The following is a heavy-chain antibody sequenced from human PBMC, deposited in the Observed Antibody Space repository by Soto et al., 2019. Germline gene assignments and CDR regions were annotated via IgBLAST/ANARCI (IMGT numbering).Heavy chain of an antibody. D-gene: IGHD2-2*01. CDR3: ARDRGYCSSTSCYAL. J-gene: IGHJ6*04. V-gene: IGHV3-66*01. CDR1: GFTVSSNY. CDR2: IYSGGST. Sequence: GGSLRLSCAASGFTVSSNYMSWVRQAPGKGLEWVSVIYSGGSTYYADSVKGRFTISRDNSKNTLYLQMNSLRAEDTAVYYCARDRGYCSSTSCYALWGKGTTVTVSS.